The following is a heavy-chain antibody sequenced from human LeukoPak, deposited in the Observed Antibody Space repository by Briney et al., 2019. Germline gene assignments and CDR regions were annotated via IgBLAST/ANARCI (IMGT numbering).Heavy chain of an antibody. J-gene: IGHJ6*02. D-gene: IGHD5-12*01. Sequence: GGSLILSCAASGFTFSSYSMNWVRQAPGKGLERVSSISSSSSFIYYADSVKGRFTISRDNAKNSLYLQMNSLRAEDTAVYYCARDREHIVANYYYYGMDVWGQGTTVTVSS. CDR3: ARDREHIVANYYYYGMDV. CDR1: GFTFSSYS. V-gene: IGHV3-21*01. CDR2: ISSSSSFI.